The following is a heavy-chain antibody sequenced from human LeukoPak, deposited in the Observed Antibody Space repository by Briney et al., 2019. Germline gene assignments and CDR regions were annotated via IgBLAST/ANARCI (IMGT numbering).Heavy chain of an antibody. CDR1: GFSFSKYA. J-gene: IGHJ3*02. CDR2: ISKDGSMR. CDR3: AGEKFDI. Sequence: GGSLRLSCAASGFSFSKYAMDWVRQAPGKGLEWVAIISKDGSMRYYADSVKGRFTVSRHNSNNTLSLQMNSLKSEDTAVYYCAGEKFDIWGQGTMVTVSA. V-gene: IGHV3-30*04.